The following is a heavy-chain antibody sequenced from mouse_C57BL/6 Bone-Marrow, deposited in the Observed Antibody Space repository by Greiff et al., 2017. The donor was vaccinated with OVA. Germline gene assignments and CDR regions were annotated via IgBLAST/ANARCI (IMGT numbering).Heavy chain of an antibody. CDR3: AIGEEYSTMVTTGAY. V-gene: IGHV1-74*01. CDR1: GYTFTSYW. CDR2: IHPSDSDT. J-gene: IGHJ3*01. Sequence: QVHVKQPGAELVKPGASVKVSCKASGYTFTSYWMHWVKQRPGQGLEWIGRIHPSDSDTNYNQKFKGKATLTVDKSSSTAYMQLSSLTSEDSAVYYCAIGEEYSTMVTTGAYWGQGTLVTVSA. D-gene: IGHD2-2*01.